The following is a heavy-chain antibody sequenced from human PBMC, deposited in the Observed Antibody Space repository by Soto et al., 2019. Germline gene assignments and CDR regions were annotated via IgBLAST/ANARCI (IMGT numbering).Heavy chain of an antibody. J-gene: IGHJ4*02. Sequence: GGSLRLSCAASGFTFSSYGMHWVRQAPGKGLEWVAVISYDGSNKYYADSVKGRFTISRDNSKNTLYLQMNSLRAEDTAVYYCAKDGNYVSDYFDYWGQGTLVTVSS. D-gene: IGHD3-16*01. CDR1: GFTFSSYG. V-gene: IGHV3-30*18. CDR3: AKDGNYVSDYFDY. CDR2: ISYDGSNK.